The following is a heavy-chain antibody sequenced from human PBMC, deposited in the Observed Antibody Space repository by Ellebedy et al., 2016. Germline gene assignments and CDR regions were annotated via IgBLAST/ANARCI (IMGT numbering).Heavy chain of an antibody. CDR3: AKNSIDDYYYYYMDV. D-gene: IGHD2/OR15-2a*01. Sequence: GGSLRLSXAASGFTFSSYAMSWVRQAPGKGLEWVSAISGSGGSTYYADSVKGRFTISRDNSKNTLYLQMNSLRAEDTAVYYCAKNSIDDYYYYYMDVWGKGTTVTVSS. CDR1: GFTFSSYA. V-gene: IGHV3-23*01. CDR2: ISGSGGST. J-gene: IGHJ6*03.